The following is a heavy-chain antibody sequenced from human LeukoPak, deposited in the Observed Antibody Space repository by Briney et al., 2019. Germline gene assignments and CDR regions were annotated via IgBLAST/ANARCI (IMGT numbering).Heavy chain of an antibody. CDR2: IYTSGST. V-gene: IGHV4-4*07. Sequence: PSETLSLTCTVSGGSISSYYWSWIRQPAGKGLEWIGRIYTSGSTNYNPSLKSRVTISVDTSKNQFSLKLSSVTTADTAVYYCARAVVRGVTPDPYYFDYWGQGTLVTVSS. CDR3: ARAVVRGVTPDPYYFDY. J-gene: IGHJ4*02. CDR1: GGSISSYY. D-gene: IGHD3-10*01.